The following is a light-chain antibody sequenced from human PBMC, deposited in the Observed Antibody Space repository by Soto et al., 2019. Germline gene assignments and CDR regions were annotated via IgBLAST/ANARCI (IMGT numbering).Light chain of an antibody. Sequence: DIQMTQSPSTLSASVGDRVTITCRASQSISSWLAWYQQKPGKAPKLLIYKASNLESGVPSRFSGSGSGTEFTLTISSLQPDDFATYDCQQYNSPWTFGQGTKVEIK. CDR3: QQYNSPWT. V-gene: IGKV1-5*03. CDR1: QSISSW. J-gene: IGKJ1*01. CDR2: KAS.